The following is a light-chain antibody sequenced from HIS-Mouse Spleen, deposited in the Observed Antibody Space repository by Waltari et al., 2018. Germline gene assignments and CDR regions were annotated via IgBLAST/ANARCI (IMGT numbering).Light chain of an antibody. Sequence: SYELTQPPSVSVSPGQTARITCSGDALPKKYAYWYQQKSGQAPVLVIYEDSKPPAGIPGRFSGSRSATVAILTIGGAEVDDEADYYCYSTDSSGNRRVFGGGTKLTVL. CDR3: YSTDSSGNRRV. CDR1: ALPKKY. CDR2: EDS. J-gene: IGLJ2*01. V-gene: IGLV3-10*01.